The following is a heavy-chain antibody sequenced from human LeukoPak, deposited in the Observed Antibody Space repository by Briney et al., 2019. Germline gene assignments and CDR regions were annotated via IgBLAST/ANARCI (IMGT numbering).Heavy chain of an antibody. V-gene: IGHV4-34*01. CDR1: GGFFSAYY. Sequence: PSETLSLTCGVYGGFFSAYYWSWIRQPPGKGLEWIGEINESGGTNYNSSLKSRVTISIDTPKNQFSLKLTAVTAADTVVYYCTTSRKYTGSTCVNWFDPWGQGNLVTVSS. J-gene: IGHJ5*02. D-gene: IGHD5-12*01. CDR2: INESGGT. CDR3: TTSRKYTGSTCVNWFDP.